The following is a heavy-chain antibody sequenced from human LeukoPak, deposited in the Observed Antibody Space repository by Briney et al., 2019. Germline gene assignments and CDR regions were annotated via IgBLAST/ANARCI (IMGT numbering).Heavy chain of an antibody. CDR3: ARSPATKKTIYYYYGMDV. V-gene: IGHV1-69*04. Sequence: GASGKVSCKASGGTFSSYAISWVRQAHGQGLEWMGRIIPIFGIANYAQKFQGRVTITADKSTSTAYMELSSLRSEDTAVYYCARSPATKKTIYYYYGMDVWGQGTTVTVSS. CDR1: GGTFSSYA. CDR2: IIPIFGIA. D-gene: IGHD2-15*01. J-gene: IGHJ6*02.